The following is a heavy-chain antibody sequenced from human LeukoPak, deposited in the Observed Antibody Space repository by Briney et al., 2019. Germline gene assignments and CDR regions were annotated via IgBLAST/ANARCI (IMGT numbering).Heavy chain of an antibody. CDR1: GYSFTSYW. CDR3: ARHRGDGYNWWSGDAFDI. D-gene: IGHD5-12*01. J-gene: IGHJ3*02. Sequence: GESLKIFCKGSGYSFTSYWIGWVRQMPGKGPEWMGIIYPGDSDTRYSPSFQGQVTISADKSISTAYLQWSSLKASDTAMYYCARHRGDGYNWWSGDAFDIWGQGTMVTVSS. CDR2: IYPGDSDT. V-gene: IGHV5-51*01.